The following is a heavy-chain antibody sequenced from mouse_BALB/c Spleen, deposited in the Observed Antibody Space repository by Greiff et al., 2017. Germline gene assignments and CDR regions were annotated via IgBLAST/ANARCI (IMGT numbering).Heavy chain of an antibody. V-gene: IGHV1-9*01. J-gene: IGHJ2*01. D-gene: IGHD2-10*02. CDR1: GYTFSSYW. CDR3: ARGGYGNKFDY. CDR2: ILPGSGST. Sequence: QVQLQQSGAELMKPGASVKISCKATGYTFSSYWIEWVKQRPGHGLEWIGEILPGSGSTNYNEKFKGKATFTADTSSNTAYMQLSSLTSEDSAVYYCARGGYGNKFDYWGQGTTLTVSS.